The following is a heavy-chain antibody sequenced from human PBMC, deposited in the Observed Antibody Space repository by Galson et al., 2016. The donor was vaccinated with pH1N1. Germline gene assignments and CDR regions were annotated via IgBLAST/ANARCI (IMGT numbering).Heavy chain of an antibody. V-gene: IGHV4-31*03. Sequence: TLSLTCTVSGGSISSGGYYWSWIRQHPGKGLEWIGYTYYSGSTYYNPSLKSRVTTSVDTTKNQLSLKLSSVTAGDTAVYYVARNGNYYDSSGYYYSGVWAFDIWGQGTMVTVSS. J-gene: IGHJ3*02. CDR1: GGSISSGGYY. CDR3: ARNGNYYDSSGYYYSGVWAFDI. CDR2: TYYSGST. D-gene: IGHD3-22*01.